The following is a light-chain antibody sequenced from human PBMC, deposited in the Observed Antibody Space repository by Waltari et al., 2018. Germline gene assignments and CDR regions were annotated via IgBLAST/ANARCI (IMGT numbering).Light chain of an antibody. J-gene: IGLJ2*01. CDR1: RSTFRRNC. Sequence: QSVLTQPPAAPGTPGQRVTLSCSGSRSTFRRNCLSWYQQLPGTTPKLLIYRNNQRPSGVPDRFSGSKSGTSASLAISGLRSEDEANYYCAAWDDSLSGPTVFGGGTKLTVL. V-gene: IGLV1-47*01. CDR2: RNN. CDR3: AAWDDSLSGPTV.